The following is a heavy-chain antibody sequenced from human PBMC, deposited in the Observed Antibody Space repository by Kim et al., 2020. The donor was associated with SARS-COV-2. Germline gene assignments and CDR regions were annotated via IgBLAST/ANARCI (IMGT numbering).Heavy chain of an antibody. CDR3: ARELPGKAGRGWFDP. CDR1: GYTFTSYG. J-gene: IGHJ5*02. V-gene: IGHV1-18*04. D-gene: IGHD6-13*01. Sequence: ASVKVSCKASGYTFTSYGISWVRQAPGQGLEWMGCISAYNGNTNYAQKLQGRVTMTTDTSTSTAYMELRSLRSDDTAVYYCARELPGKAGRGWFDPWGQGTLVTVSS. CDR2: ISAYNGNT.